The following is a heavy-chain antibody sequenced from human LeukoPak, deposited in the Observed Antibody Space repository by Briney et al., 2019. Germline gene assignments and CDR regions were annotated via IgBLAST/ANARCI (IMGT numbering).Heavy chain of an antibody. CDR2: FDPEDGET. V-gene: IGHV1-24*01. CDR3: ATGRDSSSILVAPFDY. J-gene: IGHJ4*02. D-gene: IGHD6-6*01. CDR1: GYTLTELS. Sequence: ASGKVSCKVSGYTLTELSMHWVRQAPGKGLEWMGGFDPEDGETIYAQKFQGRVTMTEDTSTDTAYMELSSLRSEDTAVYYCATGRDSSSILVAPFDYWGQGTLVTVSS.